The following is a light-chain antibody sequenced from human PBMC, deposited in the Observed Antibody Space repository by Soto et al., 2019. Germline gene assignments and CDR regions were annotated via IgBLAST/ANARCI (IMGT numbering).Light chain of an antibody. V-gene: IGKV1-5*01. CDR1: QSISSW. CDR2: DAS. Sequence: DIQMTQSPSTLSVSVGDRVTIACRASQSISSWLAWYQQKPGKAPKLLIYDASSLESGVPSRFSGSVSGTDITLSISNLQADYFETYDCQQHKGTFGHGTKVEIK. CDR3: QQHKGT. J-gene: IGKJ1*01.